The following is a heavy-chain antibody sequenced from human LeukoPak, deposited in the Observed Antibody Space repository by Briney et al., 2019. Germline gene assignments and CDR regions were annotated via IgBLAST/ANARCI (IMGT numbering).Heavy chain of an antibody. J-gene: IGHJ6*02. CDR3: ANPGYSYGGYYYYGMDV. CDR1: GYTFTSYG. CDR2: ISAYNGNT. V-gene: IGHV1-18*01. D-gene: IGHD5-18*01. Sequence: ASVKVSCKASGYTFTSYGISWVRQAPGQGLEWMGWISAYNGNTSYAQKLQGRVTMTTDTSTSTAYMELRSLRSDDTAVYYCANPGYSYGGYYYYGMDVWGQGTTVTVSS.